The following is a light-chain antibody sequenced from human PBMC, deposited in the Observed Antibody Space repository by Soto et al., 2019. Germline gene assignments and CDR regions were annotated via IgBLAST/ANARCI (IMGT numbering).Light chain of an antibody. CDR2: DAS. CDR1: QSVNSD. J-gene: IGKJ2*01. V-gene: IGKV3-15*01. CDR3: QQYSQWPLYT. Sequence: EIVMTQSPATVPASPGERVTLSCRASQSVNSDLAWYQQTPGQAPRPLIYDASTRADGVPARFSGSGSGTELTLTISSLQSEDFALYYCQQYSQWPLYTFGQGTKVDI.